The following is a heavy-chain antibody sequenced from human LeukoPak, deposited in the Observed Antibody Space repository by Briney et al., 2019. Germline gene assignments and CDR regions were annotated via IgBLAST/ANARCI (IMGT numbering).Heavy chain of an antibody. CDR1: GGSISSGSYY. CDR2: IYTSGST. V-gene: IGHV4-61*02. Sequence: SETLSLTCTVSGGSISSGSYYWSWIRQPAGKGLEWIGRIYTSGSTNYNPSLKSRVTIPVDTSKNQFSLKLTSVTAADTAVYYCATRLHYYYDTSPSFFDIWGQGTMVTVSS. J-gene: IGHJ3*02. D-gene: IGHD3-22*01. CDR3: ATRLHYYYDTSPSFFDI.